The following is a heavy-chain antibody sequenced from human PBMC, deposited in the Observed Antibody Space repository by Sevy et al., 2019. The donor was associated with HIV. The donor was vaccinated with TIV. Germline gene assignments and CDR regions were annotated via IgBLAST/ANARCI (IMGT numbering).Heavy chain of an antibody. CDR1: GGTFSSYA. CDR3: ARVVAVAGIAYYYGMDV. V-gene: IGHV1-69*13. CDR2: IIPIFVTA. J-gene: IGHJ6*02. D-gene: IGHD6-19*01. Sequence: ASVKVSCKASGGTFSSYAISWVRQAPGQGLEWMGGIIPIFVTANYAQKFQGRVTITADESTSTAYMELSSLRSEDTAVYYCARVVAVAGIAYYYGMDVWGQGTTVTVSS.